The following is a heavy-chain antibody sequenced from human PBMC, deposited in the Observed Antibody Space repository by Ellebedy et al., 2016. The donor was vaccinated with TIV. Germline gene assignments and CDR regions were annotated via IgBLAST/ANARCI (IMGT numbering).Heavy chain of an antibody. D-gene: IGHD3-10*01. Sequence: GKSLKISXAASGFTFSSYSMNWVRQAPGKGLEWVSYISSSSSTIYYADSVKGRFTISRDNAKNSLYLQMNSLRAEDTAVYYCARVALPLGDYIDYWGQGTLVTVSS. J-gene: IGHJ4*02. V-gene: IGHV3-48*01. CDR2: ISSSSSTI. CDR1: GFTFSSYS. CDR3: ARVALPLGDYIDY.